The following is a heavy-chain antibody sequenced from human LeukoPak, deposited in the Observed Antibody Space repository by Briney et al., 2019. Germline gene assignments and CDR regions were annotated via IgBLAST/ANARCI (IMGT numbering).Heavy chain of an antibody. Sequence: SVKVSCKASGGTFSSYAMSWVRQAPGQGLEWMGRLIPILGIANYAQKFKGRVTITGDKSKSTAYMELSSLRSEDTAVYYCARAPTHYSSSSDFDYWGLGTLVTVSS. CDR3: ARAPTHYSSSSDFDY. J-gene: IGHJ4*02. V-gene: IGHV1-69*04. CDR1: GGTFSSYA. CDR2: LIPILGIA. D-gene: IGHD6-6*01.